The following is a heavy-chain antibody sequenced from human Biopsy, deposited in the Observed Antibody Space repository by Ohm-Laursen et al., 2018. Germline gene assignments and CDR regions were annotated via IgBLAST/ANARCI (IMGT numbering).Heavy chain of an antibody. CDR3: ARHSFGSGRDF. J-gene: IGHJ4*02. D-gene: IGHD3-10*01. V-gene: IGHV4-39*01. CDR1: DGSISNIINY. CDR2: IYHTGIT. Sequence: SETLSLTCAVTDGSISNIINYWGWIRQPLGKGLEWLGSIYHTGITDYNPSLKRRVTISVDPSNNQFSLKLSSLTAADTAVYYCARHSFGSGRDFWGQGTLVTVSS.